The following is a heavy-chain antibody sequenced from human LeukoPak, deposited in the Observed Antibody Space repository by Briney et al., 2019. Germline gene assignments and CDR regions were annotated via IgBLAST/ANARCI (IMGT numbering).Heavy chain of an antibody. D-gene: IGHD2-21*02. Sequence: PGGSLRLSCGASGFTFSRYSMNWVRQAPGKGLKLVSSISSSGSYVYYADSVKGRFTISRDNAKNSLYLQMNSLRAEDTAVYYCASRNQYCGGDCFWAFDIWGQGTMVTVSS. J-gene: IGHJ3*02. V-gene: IGHV3-21*01. CDR1: GFTFSRYS. CDR2: ISSSGSYV. CDR3: ASRNQYCGGDCFWAFDI.